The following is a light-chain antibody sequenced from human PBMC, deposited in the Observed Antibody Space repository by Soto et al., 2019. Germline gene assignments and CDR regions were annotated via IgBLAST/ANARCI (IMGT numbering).Light chain of an antibody. J-gene: IGKJ3*01. V-gene: IGKV3-20*01. CDR1: QSVSSSY. CDR3: QQYGSSPFT. CDR2: GAS. Sequence: EIVMTQSPATLSVSPGERVTLSCRASQSVSSSYLAWYQQKPGQAPRLLIYGASSRATGIPDRFSGSGSGTDFTLTISRLEPEDFAVYYCQQYGSSPFTFGPGTKVDTK.